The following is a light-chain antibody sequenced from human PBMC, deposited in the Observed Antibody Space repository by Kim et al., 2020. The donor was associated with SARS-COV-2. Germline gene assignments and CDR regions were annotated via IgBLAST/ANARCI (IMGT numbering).Light chain of an antibody. CDR3: QQYFSYPLT. V-gene: IGKV1-5*02. CDR1: QSVATW. Sequence: ASVGDTVNSICRASQSVATWLAWYQHRPGKGPKLLVSGASTLQNGVPSRFSGSGSETEFTLTITSLQPDDFATYFCQQYFSYPLTFGGGTKVDIK. CDR2: GAS. J-gene: IGKJ4*01.